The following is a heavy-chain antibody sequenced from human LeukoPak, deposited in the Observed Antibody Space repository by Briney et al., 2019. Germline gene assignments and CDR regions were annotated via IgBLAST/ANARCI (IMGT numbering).Heavy chain of an antibody. CDR3: ARGYCSGGSCYPPLSYYMDV. D-gene: IGHD2-15*01. J-gene: IGHJ6*03. Sequence: GGSLRLSCAASGFTFSSYGMSWGRQAPGKGLEWVSGINWNGGSTGYADSVKARFTISRDNAKNSLYLQMNSLRAEDTALYYCARGYCSGGSCYPPLSYYMDVWGKGTTVTVSS. CDR1: GFTFSSYG. CDR2: INWNGGST. V-gene: IGHV3-20*04.